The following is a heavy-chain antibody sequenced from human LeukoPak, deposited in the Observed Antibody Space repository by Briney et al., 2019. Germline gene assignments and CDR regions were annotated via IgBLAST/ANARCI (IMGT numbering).Heavy chain of an antibody. CDR3: ARDGEYCSSTSCYGHYYYYMDV. CDR1: GYTFTGYY. Sequence: ASVKVSCKASGYTFTGYYIHWVRQAPGQGLEWMGRINPNSGRTNYAQKFQGRVTMTRDTSISTAYMELSRLRSDDTAVYYCARDGEYCSSTSCYGHYYYYMDVWGKGITVTVSS. CDR2: INPNSGRT. V-gene: IGHV1-2*06. D-gene: IGHD2-2*01. J-gene: IGHJ6*03.